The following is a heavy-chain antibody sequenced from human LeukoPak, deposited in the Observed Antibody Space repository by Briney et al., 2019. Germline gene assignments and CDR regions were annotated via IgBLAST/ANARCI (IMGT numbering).Heavy chain of an antibody. CDR2: INPNSGGT. V-gene: IGHV1-2*02. CDR3: ARVAARYSSGGGY. J-gene: IGHJ4*02. D-gene: IGHD6-19*01. Sequence: GASVKVSCKASGYTFTGYYMHWVRQAPGQGLEWMGWINPNSGGTNYVQKFQGRVTMTRDTSISTAYMELSRLRSDDTAVYYCARVAARYSSGGGYWGQGTLVTVSS. CDR1: GYTFTGYY.